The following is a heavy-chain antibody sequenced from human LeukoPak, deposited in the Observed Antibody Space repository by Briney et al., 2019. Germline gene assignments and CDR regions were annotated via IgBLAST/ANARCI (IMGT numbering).Heavy chain of an antibody. CDR2: IYYSGST. CDR1: GDSFRSSTYY. D-gene: IGHD4-17*01. CDR3: ARLPTVTFFDY. J-gene: IGHJ4*02. Sequence: PSETLSLTCTVSGDSFRSSTYYWGWIRQLPGKGLEWIGSIYYSGSTYYNPSLKSRVTISVDTSKNQFSLKLSSVTAADTAVYYCARLPTVTFFDYWGQGTLVTVSS. V-gene: IGHV4-39*01.